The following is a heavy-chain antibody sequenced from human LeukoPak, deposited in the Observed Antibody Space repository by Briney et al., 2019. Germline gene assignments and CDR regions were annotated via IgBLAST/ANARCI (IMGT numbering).Heavy chain of an antibody. CDR2: IYYSGST. CDR3: ARGVVVTAVNWFDP. CDR1: GGSICSSSYY. J-gene: IGHJ5*02. V-gene: IGHV4-39*01. Sequence: SETLSLTCTVTGGSICSSSYYWRWIRQPPGKGLEWIGRIYYSGSTYYNQSLKSRVTISVETSKNQFSLKLSSVTAADTAVYYCARGVVVTAVNWFDPWGQGTLVTVSS. D-gene: IGHD2-21*02.